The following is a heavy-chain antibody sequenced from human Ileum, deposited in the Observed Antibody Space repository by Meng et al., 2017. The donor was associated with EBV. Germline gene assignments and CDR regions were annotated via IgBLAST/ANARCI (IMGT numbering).Heavy chain of an antibody. CDR1: GGSFTNYY. D-gene: IGHD4-23*01. CDR2: IDHSGST. V-gene: IGHV4-34*01. J-gene: IGHJ5*02. Sequence: QGQVQRGGAGLLEPSETLARTCAVYGGSFTNYYWTWIRQPPGKGLEWIGEIDHSGSTKYNPSLKGRVTISLDTSNNQFSLKLNSVTAADTALYYCARYGRCSGNSFYCFDPWGQGSLVTVSS. CDR3: ARYGRCSGNSFYCFDP.